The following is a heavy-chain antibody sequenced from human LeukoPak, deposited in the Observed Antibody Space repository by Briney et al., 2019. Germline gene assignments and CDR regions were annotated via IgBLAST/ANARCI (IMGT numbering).Heavy chain of an antibody. D-gene: IGHD6-13*01. CDR1: VVTVNNNN. CDR3: ASAIGSIWYEFDY. J-gene: IGHJ4*02. Sequence: PGVSLRLSCAASVVTVNNNNLSWVRKAPWRGLEWVLVIYSGGHTYYAGSVKGRFTISRDNSKNTLYLQMNSLRADDTAVYYCASAIGSIWYEFDYWGQGTLVTVSS. CDR2: IYSGGHT. V-gene: IGHV3-53*01.